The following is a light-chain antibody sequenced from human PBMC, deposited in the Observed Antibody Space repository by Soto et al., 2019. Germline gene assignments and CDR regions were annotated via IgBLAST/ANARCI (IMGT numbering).Light chain of an antibody. CDR1: QRLGGF. CDR3: QQYNSYSRT. Sequence: DIQMTQSPSTLSASVGDRVTITCRASQRLGGFLAWYQQKPGKAPKLLIYDASNLQRGIPSRFSGSGSGTEFTLTISSLEPDDFATYSCQQYNSYSRTFGQGTTVEIK. J-gene: IGKJ1*01. CDR2: DAS. V-gene: IGKV1-5*01.